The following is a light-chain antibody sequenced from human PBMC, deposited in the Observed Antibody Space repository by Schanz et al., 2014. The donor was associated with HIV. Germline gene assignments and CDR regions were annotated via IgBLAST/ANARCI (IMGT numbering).Light chain of an antibody. CDR2: EVS. Sequence: QSALTQPPSASGSPGQSVTISCTGASSDVAGYNFVSWYQHHPGKAPKLMIYEVSKRPSGVSNRFSGSKSGNTASLTFSGLQAEDEADYYCCSYAGTSTFVVFGGGTKLTVL. V-gene: IGLV2-23*02. CDR3: CSYAGTSTFVV. J-gene: IGLJ2*01. CDR1: SSDVAGYNF.